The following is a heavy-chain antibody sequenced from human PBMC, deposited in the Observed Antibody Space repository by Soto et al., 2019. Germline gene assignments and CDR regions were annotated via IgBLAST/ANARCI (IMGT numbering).Heavy chain of an antibody. D-gene: IGHD3-22*01. J-gene: IGHJ4*02. V-gene: IGHV1-2*04. CDR3: ARGGGVSSGYDY. CDR1: GYTFTDYY. Sequence: QVHLVQSGAEGKKPGASVKVSCRASGYTFTDYYIHWVRKAPGQGLEGMGWTNPNTRGTLYAQKFEVSVTRTRETSITNTFVDLRRLQSNDTAVYYCARGGGVSSGYDYWGQGTLVTASS. CDR2: TNPNTRGT.